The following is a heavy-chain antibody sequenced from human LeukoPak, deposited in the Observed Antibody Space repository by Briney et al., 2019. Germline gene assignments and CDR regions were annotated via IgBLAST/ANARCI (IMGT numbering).Heavy chain of an antibody. CDR2: INTNTGNP. D-gene: IGHD5-18*01. CDR1: GYTFTSYA. Sequence: ASVKVSCKASGYTFTSYAMNWVRQAPGQGLEWMGWINTNTGNPTYAQGFTGRFVFSLDTSVSTAYLQISSLKAEDTAVYYCARSLSPGYSYRLDYWGQGTLVTVSS. J-gene: IGHJ4*02. V-gene: IGHV7-4-1*02. CDR3: ARSLSPGYSYRLDY.